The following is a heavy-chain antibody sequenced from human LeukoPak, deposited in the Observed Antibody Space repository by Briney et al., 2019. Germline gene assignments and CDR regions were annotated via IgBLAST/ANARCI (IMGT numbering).Heavy chain of an antibody. CDR2: ISAYNGNA. J-gene: IGHJ4*02. CDR3: ARGYRGLYFDY. CDR1: GYTFTSYG. V-gene: IGHV1-18*01. Sequence: AAGKVSCKASGYTFTSYGISWVRQAPGQGLEWRGWISAYNGNANYAQKLQGRVTMTTDTSTSTAYMELRRLRCEDRAVYYCARGYRGLYFDYWGQGTLVTVSS. D-gene: IGHD3-10*01.